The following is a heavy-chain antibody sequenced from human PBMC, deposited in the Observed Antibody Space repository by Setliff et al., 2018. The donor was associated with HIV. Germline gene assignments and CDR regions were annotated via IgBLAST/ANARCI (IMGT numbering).Heavy chain of an antibody. V-gene: IGHV4-61*05. D-gene: IGHD2-21*02. CDR1: GGSISSSTYY. Sequence: SETLSLTCTVSGGSISSSTYYWGWIRQHPGKGLEWIGYIYNSASTSYNPSLKSRVTISLDTSKNQFSLKLTSVTAADTAVYYCARLSGDYYYFDYWGQGTLVTVSS. CDR3: ARLSGDYYYFDY. CDR2: IYNSAST. J-gene: IGHJ4*02.